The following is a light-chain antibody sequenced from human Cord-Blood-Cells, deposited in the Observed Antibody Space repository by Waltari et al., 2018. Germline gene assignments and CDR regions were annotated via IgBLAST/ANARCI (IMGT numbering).Light chain of an antibody. CDR1: QSVLYSSNNKNY. V-gene: IGKV4-1*01. J-gene: IGKJ2*01. CDR3: QQYYSTPYT. CDR2: WAS. Sequence: DIVMTQSPDSLAVSLGASATINCKSSQSVLYSSNNKNYLAWYTQKPGQPPKLLIYWASIRESGVPDRFSGSGSGTDFTLTISSLQAEDVAVYYCQQYYSTPYTFGQGTKLEIK.